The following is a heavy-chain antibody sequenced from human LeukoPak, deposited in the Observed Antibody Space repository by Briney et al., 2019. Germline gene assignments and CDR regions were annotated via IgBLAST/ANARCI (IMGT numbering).Heavy chain of an antibody. CDR3: ARAPIFGAHHRRFDP. D-gene: IGHD3-3*01. CDR1: GGTFSSYA. V-gene: IGHV1-69*13. CDR2: IIPIFGTA. J-gene: IGHJ5*02. Sequence: AASVKVSCKASGGTFSSYAISWVRQAPGQGLEWMGGIIPIFGTANYAQKFQGRVTITADESTSTAYMELSSLRSEDTAVYYCARAPIFGAHHRRFDPWGQGTLVTVSS.